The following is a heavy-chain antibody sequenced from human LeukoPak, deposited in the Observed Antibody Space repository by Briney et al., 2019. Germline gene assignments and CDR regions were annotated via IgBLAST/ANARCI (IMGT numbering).Heavy chain of an antibody. CDR3: AKEGSGWTNYYYYYMDV. CDR1: GFTFDDYA. V-gene: IGHV3-9*01. J-gene: IGHJ6*03. CDR2: ISWNSGSI. Sequence: GRSLRLSCAASGFTFDDYAMHWVRQAPGKGLEWVSGISWNSGSIGYADSVKGRFTISRDNAKNSLYLQMNSLRAEDTALYYCAKEGSGWTNYYYYYMDVWGKGTTVTVSS. D-gene: IGHD6-19*01.